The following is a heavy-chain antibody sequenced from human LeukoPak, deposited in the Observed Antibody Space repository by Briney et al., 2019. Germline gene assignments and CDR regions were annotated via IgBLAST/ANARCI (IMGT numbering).Heavy chain of an antibody. Sequence: GGSLRLSCAASGFTFDDYGMSWVRQAPGKGLEWVSAISGSGGSTYYADSVKGRFTIARDNSKNTLYLQMNSLRAEDTAVYYCAKGILAYCGGDCYTRGNAFDIWGQGTMVTVSS. CDR2: ISGSGGST. CDR3: AKGILAYCGGDCYTRGNAFDI. CDR1: GFTFDDYG. D-gene: IGHD2-21*02. J-gene: IGHJ3*02. V-gene: IGHV3-23*01.